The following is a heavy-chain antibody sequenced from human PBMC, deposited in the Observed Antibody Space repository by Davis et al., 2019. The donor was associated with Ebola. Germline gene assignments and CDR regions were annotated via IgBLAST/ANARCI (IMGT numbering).Heavy chain of an antibody. J-gene: IGHJ3*02. CDR3: ASLRRTITGMDDAFDI. CDR2: IYTGDSDT. D-gene: IGHD1-20*01. CDR1: GYSFSSYW. Sequence: GESLKISCKGSGYSFSSYWIAWVRQMPGKGLDWMGIIYTGDSDTRYSPSSRGQVTISADKSMKTAFLQWSSLKASDSGMYYCASLRRTITGMDDAFDIWGQGTLVTVSS. V-gene: IGHV5-51*01.